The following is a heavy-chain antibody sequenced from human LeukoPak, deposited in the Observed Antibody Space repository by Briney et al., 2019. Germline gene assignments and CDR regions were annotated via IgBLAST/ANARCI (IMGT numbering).Heavy chain of an antibody. CDR1: GFTFSSYA. CDR2: ISGSGGST. D-gene: IGHD3-3*01. J-gene: IGHJ4*02. Sequence: GGSLRLSCAASGFTFSSYAMSWVRQAPGKGLEWVSAISGSGGSTYYADSVKSRFTISRDNSKNTLYLQMNSLRAEDTAVYYCTRRIYDFSYFDYWGQGTLVTVSS. CDR3: TRRIYDFSYFDY. V-gene: IGHV3-23*01.